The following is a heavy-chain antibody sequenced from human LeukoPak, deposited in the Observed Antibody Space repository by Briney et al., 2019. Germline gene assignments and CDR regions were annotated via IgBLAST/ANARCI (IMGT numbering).Heavy chain of an antibody. V-gene: IGHV3-23*01. Sequence: QSGGSLRLSCAAFEFTFSSYAMSWVRQAPGKGLEWVSAISDSGGSTYYADSVKGRFTVSRDNSKNTMYLQMNSLRAEDTAVYYCAKDRRACSSSSCYYRFDYWGQGTLVTVSS. J-gene: IGHJ4*02. CDR3: AKDRRACSSSSCYYRFDY. CDR1: EFTFSSYA. CDR2: ISDSGGST. D-gene: IGHD2-2*01.